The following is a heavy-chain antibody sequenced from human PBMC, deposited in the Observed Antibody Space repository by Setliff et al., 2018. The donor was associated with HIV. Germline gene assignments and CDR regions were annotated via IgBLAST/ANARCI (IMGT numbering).Heavy chain of an antibody. CDR1: GGAMNNNY. V-gene: IGHV4-4*07. J-gene: IGHJ4*02. Sequence: SETLSLTCTVSGGAMNNNYWSWIRQPAGKGLEWIGRIYIRGTNYNPSLKTRLTMSLDTSSNQFFLNLNSVTAADTAVYYCARGSWGSWRFDYWGQGTLVTSPQ. D-gene: IGHD6-13*01. CDR2: IYIRGT. CDR3: ARGSWGSWRFDY.